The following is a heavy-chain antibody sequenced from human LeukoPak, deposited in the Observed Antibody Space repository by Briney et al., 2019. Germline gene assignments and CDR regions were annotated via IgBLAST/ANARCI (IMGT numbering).Heavy chain of an antibody. Sequence: ASVKVSCKASGGTFSSYAISWVRQAPGQGLEWMGGIIPIFGTANYAQKFQGRVTITADESTSTAYMELSSLRSEDTAVYYCARAARAMYNWTPFDYWGQGTLVTVSS. J-gene: IGHJ4*02. V-gene: IGHV1-69*01. D-gene: IGHD1-20*01. CDR2: IIPIFGTA. CDR1: GGTFSSYA. CDR3: ARAARAMYNWTPFDY.